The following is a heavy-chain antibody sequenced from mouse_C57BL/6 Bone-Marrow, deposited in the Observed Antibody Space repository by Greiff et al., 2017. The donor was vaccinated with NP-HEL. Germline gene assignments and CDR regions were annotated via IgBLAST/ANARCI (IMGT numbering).Heavy chain of an antibody. V-gene: IGHV1-5*01. Sequence: EVHLVESGTVLARPGASVKMSCKTSGYTFTSYWMHWVKQRPGQGLEWIGAIYPGNSDTSYNQKFKGKAKLTAVTSASTAYMELSSLTNEDSAVYYCTIITTVVARDYWGQGTTLTVSS. D-gene: IGHD1-1*01. CDR2: IYPGNSDT. J-gene: IGHJ2*01. CDR3: TIITTVVARDY. CDR1: GYTFTSYW.